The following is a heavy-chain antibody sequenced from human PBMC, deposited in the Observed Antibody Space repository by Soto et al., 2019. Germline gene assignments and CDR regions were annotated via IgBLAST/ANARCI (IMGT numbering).Heavy chain of an antibody. V-gene: IGHV2-5*02. CDR1: GFSLSTSGVG. D-gene: IGHD3-10*01. Sequence: QITLKESGPTLVKPTQTLTLTCTFSGFSLSTSGVGVGWIRQPPGKALEWLAVIYWDDDKRYSPSLTSRLPITKDTSKNQVVLTMTNMDPVDTGTSYCKRARGWFGDQKRTFDYWGQGTLVTXXS. CDR3: KRARGWFGDQKRTFDY. CDR2: IYWDDDK. J-gene: IGHJ4*02.